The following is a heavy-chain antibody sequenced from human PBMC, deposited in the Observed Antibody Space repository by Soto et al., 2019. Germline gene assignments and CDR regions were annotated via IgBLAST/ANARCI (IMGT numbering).Heavy chain of an antibody. CDR3: ARDRPTSSIRARDYYYAMDV. CDR2: ISSYNGNT. CDR1: GYTFITYG. V-gene: IGHV1-18*01. D-gene: IGHD6-6*01. Sequence: ASVKVSCMASGYTFITYGISSVRQAPGQGLEWMGWISSYNGNTNYAQKLQGRVTMTTDTSTTTAYMELRSLRSDDTAVYYCARDRPTSSIRARDYYYAMDVWGQGTTVTVSS. J-gene: IGHJ6*02.